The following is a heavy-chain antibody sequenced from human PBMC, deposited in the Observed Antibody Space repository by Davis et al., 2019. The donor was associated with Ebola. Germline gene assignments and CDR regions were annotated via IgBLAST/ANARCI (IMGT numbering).Heavy chain of an antibody. D-gene: IGHD3-3*01. V-gene: IGHV1-2*02. Sequence: ASVKVSCKASGYTFTGYYMHWVRQAPGQGLEWMGWINPNSGGTNYAQKFQGRVTITRNTSISTAYMELSSLRSEDTAVYYCARMYYDFYYYYYYGMDVWGQGTTVTVSS. CDR3: ARMYYDFYYYYYYGMDV. J-gene: IGHJ6*02. CDR1: GYTFTGYY. CDR2: INPNSGGT.